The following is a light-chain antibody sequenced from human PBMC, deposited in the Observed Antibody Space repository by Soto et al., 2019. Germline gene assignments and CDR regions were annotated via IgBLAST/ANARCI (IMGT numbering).Light chain of an antibody. Sequence: QSVLTQPASVSGSPGQSITISCTGTSSDIGYNYVSWYQQHPGKAPKLMIYDVSNRPSGVSNRFSGSTSGNTASLTISGLQAEDEADYYCSSYTSSSALFGGGTKLTVL. CDR1: SSDIGYNY. CDR2: DVS. V-gene: IGLV2-14*01. J-gene: IGLJ2*01. CDR3: SSYTSSSAL.